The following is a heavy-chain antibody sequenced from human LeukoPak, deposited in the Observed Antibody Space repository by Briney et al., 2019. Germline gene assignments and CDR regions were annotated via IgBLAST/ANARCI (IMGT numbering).Heavy chain of an antibody. D-gene: IGHD5-12*01. CDR1: GGSFSGYY. J-gene: IGHJ3*02. Sequence: PSETLSLTCAVYGGSFSGYYWSWIRQPPGKGLEWIGEINHSGSTNYNPSLKSRVTISVDTSKNRFSLKLSSVTAADTAVYYCARSGPENAFDIWGQGTMVTVSS. CDR2: INHSGST. V-gene: IGHV4-34*01. CDR3: ARSGPENAFDI.